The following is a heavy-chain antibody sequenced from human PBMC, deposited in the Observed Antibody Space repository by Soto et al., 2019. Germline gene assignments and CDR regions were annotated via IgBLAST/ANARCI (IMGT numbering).Heavy chain of an antibody. V-gene: IGHV1-18*01. J-gene: IGHJ5*02. D-gene: IGHD5-18*01. CDR1: GYTFTSYG. CDR2: ISAYNGNT. Sequence: ASVKVSCKASGYTFTSYGISWVRQAPGQGLEWMGWISAYNGNTNYAQKLQGRVTMTRDTSTSTVYMELSSLRSEDTAVYYCARGGGGYSYGYGDWFDPWGQGTLVTVSS. CDR3: ARGGGGYSYGYGDWFDP.